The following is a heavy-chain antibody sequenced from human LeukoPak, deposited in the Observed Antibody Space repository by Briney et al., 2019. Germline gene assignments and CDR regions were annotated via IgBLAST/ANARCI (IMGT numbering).Heavy chain of an antibody. V-gene: IGHV4-59*01. CDR1: GGSISGYY. Sequence: SETLSLTCTVSGGSISGYYWSWIRQPPGKGLEWIGYIYYSGSTSYKPSLKSRVAISLDTSRNQFSLKLSSVTAADTAVYYCARGRGVHDSHTYDYFDYWGQGSLVTVSS. J-gene: IGHJ4*02. CDR3: ARGRGVHDSHTYDYFDY. D-gene: IGHD3-22*01. CDR2: IYYSGST.